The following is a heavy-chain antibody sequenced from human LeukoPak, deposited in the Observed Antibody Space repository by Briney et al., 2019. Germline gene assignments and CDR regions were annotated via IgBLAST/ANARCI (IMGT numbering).Heavy chain of an antibody. D-gene: IGHD3-3*01. V-gene: IGHV3-30*03. J-gene: IGHJ4*02. CDR3: ARHDDFLSPYDY. CDR1: GFIFSTYG. Sequence: GRSLRLSCAASGFIFSTYGMHWVRQAPGKGLEWVAVISFDGSVKYYIDSVKGRFTISRDNSKNTVYLQMNGLRAEDTAVYYCARHDDFLSPYDYWGQGVLVTVSS. CDR2: ISFDGSVK.